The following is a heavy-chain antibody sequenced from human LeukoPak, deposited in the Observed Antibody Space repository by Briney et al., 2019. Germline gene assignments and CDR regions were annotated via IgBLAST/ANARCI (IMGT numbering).Heavy chain of an antibody. CDR3: ARTRVVPAAYYYYYMDV. V-gene: IGHV4-34*01. J-gene: IGHJ6*03. Sequence: SETLSLTCAVYGASFSDYYWSWIRQPPGKGLEWIGEVNHSGSTTYNPSLKSRVTISLDTSKNQFSLKVSSVTAADTAVYYCARTRVVPAAYYYYYMDVWGKGTTVSVSS. CDR2: VNHSGST. D-gene: IGHD2-2*01. CDR1: GASFSDYY.